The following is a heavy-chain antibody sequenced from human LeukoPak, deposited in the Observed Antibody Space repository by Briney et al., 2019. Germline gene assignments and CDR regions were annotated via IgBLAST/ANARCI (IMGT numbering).Heavy chain of an antibody. CDR3: ARDRDILTGLFDN. CDR2: ISTSGGYT. J-gene: IGHJ4*02. D-gene: IGHD3-9*01. V-gene: IGHV3-11*06. Sequence: GGSLRLSCAASGFTSSAYYMSWISQAPGKGLEWVSYISTSGGYTNYAISVKGRFTISRDNAKNSLYLQMNSLRAEDTAVYYCARDRDILTGLFDNWGQGTLVTVSS. CDR1: GFTSSAYY.